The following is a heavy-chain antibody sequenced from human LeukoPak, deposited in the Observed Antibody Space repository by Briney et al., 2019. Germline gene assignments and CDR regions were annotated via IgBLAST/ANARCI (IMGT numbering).Heavy chain of an antibody. CDR3: AKDEGTGWYYFDY. V-gene: IGHV3-23*01. CDR2: ISGSGGST. J-gene: IGHJ4*02. D-gene: IGHD6-19*01. CDR1: GFTFCAYP. Sequence: GGSLRLSCAASGFTFCAYPMSWVRQAPGKGLEWVSGISGSGGSTYYADSVKGRFTISRDISKNTLYLQMNSLRAEDTAVYYCAKDEGTGWYYFDYWGQGSLVTVSS.